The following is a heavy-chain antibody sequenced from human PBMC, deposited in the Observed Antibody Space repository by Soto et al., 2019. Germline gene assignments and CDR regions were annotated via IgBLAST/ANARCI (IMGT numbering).Heavy chain of an antibody. CDR3: ARDRPIVVATATPGLYGMDV. CDR1: GGSVTTYS. V-gene: IGHV1-69*13. D-gene: IGHD2-21*02. CDR2: IISILGTT. Sequence: WASVKVSCKASGGSVTTYSISWVRQAPGQGLEWMGGIISILGTTNYAQKFRGRVSISADESTSTAYMELNSLRSEDTAVYYCARDRPIVVATATPGLYGMDVWGQGTTVTVSS. J-gene: IGHJ6*02.